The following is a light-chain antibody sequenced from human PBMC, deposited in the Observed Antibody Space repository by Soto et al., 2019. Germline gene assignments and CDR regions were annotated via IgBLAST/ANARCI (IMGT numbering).Light chain of an antibody. Sequence: DIVLTQSPGTLSLSPGERATLSCRASQIVSGDYLAWYQQIPGQAPRLLIYRASSRVTGIPDRFSGGGSGTDFTLTISRLEPEDSAVYYCQQYAGSPPYTFGQGTKLEIK. CDR3: QQYAGSPPYT. J-gene: IGKJ2*01. CDR2: RAS. V-gene: IGKV3-20*01. CDR1: QIVSGDY.